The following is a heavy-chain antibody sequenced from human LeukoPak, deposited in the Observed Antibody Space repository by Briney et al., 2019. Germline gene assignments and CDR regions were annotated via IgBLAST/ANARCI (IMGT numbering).Heavy chain of an antibody. J-gene: IGHJ4*02. CDR2: INSDGSST. V-gene: IGHV3-74*01. CDR3: GSSEDGYIDY. Sequence: GGSLRLSCAASGFTFSSYWMHWVRQAPGKGLVWVSRINSDGSSTSYADSVKGRFTISRDNSKNTLYLQMNSLRSEDTGVYYCGSSEDGYIDYWGQGTLVTVSS. CDR1: GFTFSSYW. D-gene: IGHD2-15*01.